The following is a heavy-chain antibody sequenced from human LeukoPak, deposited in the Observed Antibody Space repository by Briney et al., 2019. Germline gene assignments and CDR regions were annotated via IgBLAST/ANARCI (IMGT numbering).Heavy chain of an antibody. CDR2: IYYSGST. J-gene: IGHJ4*02. Sequence: SETLSLTCTVSGGSISSSSYYWGWIRQPPGKGLEWIGYIYYSGSTKYNPSLKSRVTISVDTSKNQFSLKLSSVTAADTAVYYRARVGGDYVWGSYRYTHFDYWGQGTLVTVSS. CDR1: GGSISSSSYY. CDR3: ARVGGDYVWGSYRYTHFDY. V-gene: IGHV4-61*05. D-gene: IGHD3-16*02.